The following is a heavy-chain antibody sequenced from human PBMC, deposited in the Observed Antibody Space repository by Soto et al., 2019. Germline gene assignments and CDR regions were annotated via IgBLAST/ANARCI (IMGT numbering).Heavy chain of an antibody. J-gene: IGHJ4*02. CDR3: ARAHLGLTYSSGCRY. D-gene: IGHD6-19*01. CDR1: GGTFSNYA. Sequence: QVQLVQSGAEVKKPGSSVKVSCKASGGTFSNYAISWVRQAPGQGLEWMGGIIPIFGTANYAQKFQGRVTITADESTSTAYMELSSLRSEDTAVYYCARAHLGLTYSSGCRYWGQGTLVTVSS. V-gene: IGHV1-69*12. CDR2: IIPIFGTA.